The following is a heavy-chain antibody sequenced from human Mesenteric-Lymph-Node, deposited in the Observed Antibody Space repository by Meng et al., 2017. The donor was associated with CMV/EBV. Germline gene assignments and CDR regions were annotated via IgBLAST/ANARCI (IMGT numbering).Heavy chain of an antibody. CDR3: ARGGVDTTDYYYGMDV. Sequence: SETLSLTCTVSGGSISSYYWSWIRQPPGKGLEWIAYIHYSGYTNYNPSLKSRVTISVDTSKNQFSLKLTSVTAADTAVYYCARGGVDTTDYYYGMDVWGQGTTVTVSS. CDR2: IHYSGYT. CDR1: GGSISSYY. V-gene: IGHV4-59*08. J-gene: IGHJ6*02. D-gene: IGHD5-18*01.